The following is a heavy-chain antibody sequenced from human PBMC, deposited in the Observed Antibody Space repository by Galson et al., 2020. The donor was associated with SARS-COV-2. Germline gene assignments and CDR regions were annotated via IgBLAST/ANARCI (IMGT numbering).Heavy chain of an antibody. CDR3: AKRQRDSRGFDY. CDR2: IRGSVSTK. V-gene: IGHV3-23*01. J-gene: IGHJ4*02. D-gene: IGHD3-22*01. CDR1: GFTFSSYA. Sequence: GGSLCLSCAASGFTFSSYAMNWLRHAPGKGLEWVSGIRGSVSTKYYAGSVKGRFTISRDNSQNTVYLQMNSLRAEDTAIYYCAKRQRDSRGFDYWGQGARVTVSS.